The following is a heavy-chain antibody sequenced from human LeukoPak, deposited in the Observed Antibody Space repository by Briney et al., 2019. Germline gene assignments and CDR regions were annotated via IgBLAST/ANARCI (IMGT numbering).Heavy chain of an antibody. Sequence: GGSLRLSCAASGFTFSSYGMHWVRQAPGKGLEWVAFIRYDGSNKYYADSVEGRFTISRDNSKNTLYLQMNSLRAEDTAVYYCAKAGHYDILTGYFRPDRYYFDYWGQGTLVTVSS. CDR3: AKAGHYDILTGYFRPDRYYFDY. CDR2: IRYDGSNK. J-gene: IGHJ4*02. V-gene: IGHV3-30*02. CDR1: GFTFSSYG. D-gene: IGHD3-9*01.